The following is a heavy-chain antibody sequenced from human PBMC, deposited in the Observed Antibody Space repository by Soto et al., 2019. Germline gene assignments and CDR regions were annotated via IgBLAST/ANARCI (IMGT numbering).Heavy chain of an antibody. CDR1: GFTFSSYA. V-gene: IGHV3-23*01. Sequence: EVQLLESGGGLVQPGGSLRLACAASGFTFSSYAMAWVRQAPGKGLEWVVAISGSGDATYYAGPGKGRFTISRDNFKNTLYLQMNGLRAEDTAVYHCAIAPASSMVRGATGDYWGQGTLVTVSS. CDR3: AIAPASSMVRGATGDY. CDR2: ISGSGDAT. D-gene: IGHD3-10*01. J-gene: IGHJ4*02.